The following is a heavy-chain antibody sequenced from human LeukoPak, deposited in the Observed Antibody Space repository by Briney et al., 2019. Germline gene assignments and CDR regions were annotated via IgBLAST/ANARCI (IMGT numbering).Heavy chain of an antibody. CDR2: IRSKANSYAT. CDR1: GFTFSGSA. CDR3: SYARTDDYYFDY. Sequence: GGSLRLSCAASGFTFSGSAMHWVRQASGKGLEWVGRIRSKANSYATAYAASVKGRFTISRDDSKNTAYLQMNSLKTEDTAVYYCSYARTDDYYFDYWGQGTLDTVSS. J-gene: IGHJ4*02. V-gene: IGHV3-73*01. D-gene: IGHD5-12*01.